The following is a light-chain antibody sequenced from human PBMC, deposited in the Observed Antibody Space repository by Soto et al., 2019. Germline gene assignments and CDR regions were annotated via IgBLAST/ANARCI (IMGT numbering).Light chain of an antibody. V-gene: IGKV1-5*01. Sequence: DIQMTQSPPTLSASVGDRVTITCRASQSISSWLAWFQQKPGKAPKLLIYDASNLQSGVPSRFSGSGSGTEFTLTISSLQPDDFANYYCQQYNSYSVTFGQGTKVEIK. CDR3: QQYNSYSVT. CDR1: QSISSW. J-gene: IGKJ1*01. CDR2: DAS.